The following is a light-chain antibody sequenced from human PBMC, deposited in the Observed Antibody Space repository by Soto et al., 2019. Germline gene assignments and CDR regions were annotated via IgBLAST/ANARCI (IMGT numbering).Light chain of an antibody. CDR3: SSYTSSSTLGVL. Sequence: QSALTQPASVSGSPGQSITISRTGTPRDVGGYNYVSWYQHHPGKAPKLMIFEISNRPSGVSNRFSGSKSGNTASLTISGLQAEDEADYYCSSYTSSSTLGVLFGGGTKVTVL. V-gene: IGLV2-14*01. J-gene: IGLJ2*01. CDR2: EIS. CDR1: PRDVGGYNY.